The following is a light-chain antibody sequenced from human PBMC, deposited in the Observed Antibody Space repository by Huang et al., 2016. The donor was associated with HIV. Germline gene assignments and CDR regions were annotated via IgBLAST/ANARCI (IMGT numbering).Light chain of an antibody. Sequence: VMTQSPVTLSVSPGENATLSCRASQRIGKNLAWFQQRPGQPPSLLIYGVSSRGTGTPARFNGSVSGTEFSLTITSLQSEDFTVYYCQQYNVWPYTFGQGTTLEIK. J-gene: IGKJ2*01. CDR2: GVS. CDR1: QRIGKN. CDR3: QQYNVWPYT. V-gene: IGKV3-15*01.